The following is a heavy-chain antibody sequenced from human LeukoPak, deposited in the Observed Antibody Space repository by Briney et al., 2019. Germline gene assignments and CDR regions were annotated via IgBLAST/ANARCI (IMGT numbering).Heavy chain of an antibody. J-gene: IGHJ3*02. CDR1: GYTLTELS. D-gene: IGHD3-3*01. V-gene: IGHV1-24*01. CDR3: ATKAPTVLRFLEWLPRPGDAFDI. Sequence: ASVKVSCKVSGYTLTELSMHWVRQAPGKGLEWMGGFDPEDGETIYAQKFQGRVTMTEDTSTDTAYMELSSLRSEDTAVYYCATKAPTVLRFLEWLPRPGDAFDIWGQGTMVTVSS. CDR2: FDPEDGET.